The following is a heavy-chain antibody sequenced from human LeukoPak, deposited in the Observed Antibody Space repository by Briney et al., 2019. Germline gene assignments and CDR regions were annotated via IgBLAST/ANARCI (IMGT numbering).Heavy chain of an antibody. CDR2: IYYSGST. CDR1: GGAISSGGYY. D-gene: IGHD2-2*01. V-gene: IGHV4-31*03. CDR3: AREGYQLLWSGSGMDV. Sequence: PSETLSLTCTVSGGAISSGGYYWSWIRQHPGKGLEWIGYIYYSGSTYYNPSLKRRVTISVDTSKNQFSLKLSSVTAADTAVYYCAREGYQLLWSGSGMDVWGQGTTVTVSS. J-gene: IGHJ6*02.